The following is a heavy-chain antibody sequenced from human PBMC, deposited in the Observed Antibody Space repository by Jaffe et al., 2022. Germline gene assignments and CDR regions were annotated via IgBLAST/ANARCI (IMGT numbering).Heavy chain of an antibody. V-gene: IGHV1-69*05. CDR1: GGTFSSYA. Sequence: QVQLVQSGAEVKKPGSSVKVSCKASGGTFSSYAISWVRQAPGQGLEWMGGIIPIFGTANYAQKFQGRVTITTDESTSTAYMELSSLRSEDTAVYYCARGVCSSTSCYVGGWFDPWGQGTLVTVSS. CDR3: ARGVCSSTSCYVGGWFDP. CDR2: IIPIFGTA. D-gene: IGHD2-2*01. J-gene: IGHJ5*02.